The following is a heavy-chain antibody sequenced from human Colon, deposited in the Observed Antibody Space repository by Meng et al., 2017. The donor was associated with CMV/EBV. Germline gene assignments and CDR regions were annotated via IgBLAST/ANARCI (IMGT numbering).Heavy chain of an antibody. Sequence: GESLKISCAASGFTFSSYWMSWVRQAPGKGLEWVANIKQDGSEKYYVDSVKGRFTTSRDNAKNSLYLQMNSLRAEDTAVYYCASGGSGRVLIDYWGQGTLVTVSS. J-gene: IGHJ4*02. V-gene: IGHV3-7*03. CDR3: ASGGSGRVLIDY. CDR1: GFTFSSYW. D-gene: IGHD3-10*01. CDR2: IKQDGSEK.